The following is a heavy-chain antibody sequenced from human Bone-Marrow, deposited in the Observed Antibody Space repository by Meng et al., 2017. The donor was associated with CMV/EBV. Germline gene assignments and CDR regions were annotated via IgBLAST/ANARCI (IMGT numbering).Heavy chain of an antibody. CDR2: IRYDGSNK. D-gene: IGHD5-18*01. V-gene: IGHV3-30*02. J-gene: IGHJ6*02. CDR3: AKARFRIQLLDV. Sequence: GGSLRLFCSASGFTFSSYAMHWVRQAPGKGLEWVAFIRYDGSNKYYADSVKGRFTISRDNSKNTLYLQMNSLRAEDTAVYYCAKARFRIQLLDVWGQGTTVTVSS. CDR1: GFTFSSYA.